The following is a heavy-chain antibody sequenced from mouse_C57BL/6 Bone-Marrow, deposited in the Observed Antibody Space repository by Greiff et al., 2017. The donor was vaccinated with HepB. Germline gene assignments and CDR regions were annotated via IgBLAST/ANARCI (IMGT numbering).Heavy chain of an antibody. CDR1: GYTFTSYW. J-gene: IGHJ3*01. D-gene: IGHD1-1*01. CDR2: IYPGNSDS. V-gene: IGHV1-5*01. Sequence: VQLQQSGTVLARPGASVKMSCKTSGYTFTSYWMHWVKQRPGQGLEWIGAIYPGNSDSSYNQKFKGKAKLTAVTSASTAYMELSSLTNEDSAVYYCTRFYYGSSLFAYWGQGTLVTVSA. CDR3: TRFYYGSSLFAY.